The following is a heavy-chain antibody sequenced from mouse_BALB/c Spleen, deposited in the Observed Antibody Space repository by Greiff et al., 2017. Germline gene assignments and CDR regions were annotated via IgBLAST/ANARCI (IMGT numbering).Heavy chain of an antibody. V-gene: IGHV5-17*02. J-gene: IGHJ4*01. CDR3: ARGLLQAMDY. Sequence: DVMLVESGGGLVQPGGSRKLSCAASGFTFSRFGMHWVRQAPEKGLEWVAYISSGSSTIYYADTVKGRFTISRDNPKNTLFLQMTSLRSEDTAMYYCARGLLQAMDYWGQGTSVTVSS. CDR1: GFTFSRFG. D-gene: IGHD2-3*01. CDR2: ISSGSSTI.